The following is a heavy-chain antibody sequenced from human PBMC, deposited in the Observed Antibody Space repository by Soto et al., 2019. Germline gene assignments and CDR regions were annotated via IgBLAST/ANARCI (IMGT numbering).Heavy chain of an antibody. D-gene: IGHD6-19*01. CDR2: IKQDASEK. J-gene: IGHJ1*01. Sequence: EVQLVESGGGLVQPGGSLRLSCAASGFTFSSYWMSWVRQAPGKGLEWVANIKQDASEKYYVESVKCRFTITRDNGKNSLYLQMNSLSSEDTAVHYCGGRTVAGRGSAEYFQHWGQGTLVTVSS. V-gene: IGHV3-7*03. CDR1: GFTFSSYW. CDR3: GGRTVAGRGSAEYFQH.